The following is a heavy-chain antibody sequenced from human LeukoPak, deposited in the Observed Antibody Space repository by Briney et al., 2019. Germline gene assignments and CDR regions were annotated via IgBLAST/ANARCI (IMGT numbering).Heavy chain of an antibody. CDR1: GFTFSNYW. D-gene: IGHD6-13*01. CDR3: ARDQAGYSSSLYSLSGYMDV. V-gene: IGHV3-7*01. Sequence: GGSLRLSCAASGFTFSNYWMTWVRQAPGKGLEWVANIKRDGSQKYYVDSVKGRFTISRDNAKNSLYLQMNSLRAEDTAVYYCARDQAGYSSSLYSLSGYMDVWGKGTTVTISS. J-gene: IGHJ6*03. CDR2: IKRDGSQK.